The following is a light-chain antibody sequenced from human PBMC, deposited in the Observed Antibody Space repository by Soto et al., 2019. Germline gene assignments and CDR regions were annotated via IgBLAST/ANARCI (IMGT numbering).Light chain of an antibody. CDR2: DAS. J-gene: IGKJ4*01. Sequence: DIQMTQSPSSLSASVGDRVTITCQASQDISNYLNWYQQKPGKAPKLLLYDASNLETGVPSRFSGSGSGTDFTVTISSLQAEDIAPYYCQQYDNLPFTFGQGTKVQIK. CDR3: QQYDNLPFT. CDR1: QDISNY. V-gene: IGKV1-33*01.